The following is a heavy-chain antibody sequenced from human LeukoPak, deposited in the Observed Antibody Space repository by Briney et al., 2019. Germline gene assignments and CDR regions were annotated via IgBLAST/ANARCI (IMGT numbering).Heavy chain of an antibody. Sequence: GGSLRLSCAASGFSFNTYGMHWVRQGPGKGLEWVAVISYDGSNEWYADSVKGRSTISRDNSKNTLYLQMNSLRAEDTAVYYCARDLEYYNSGGYYLGYWGQGTLVTVSS. V-gene: IGHV3-30*03. J-gene: IGHJ4*02. CDR1: GFSFNTYG. CDR3: ARDLEYYNSGGYYLGY. D-gene: IGHD3-22*01. CDR2: ISYDGSNE.